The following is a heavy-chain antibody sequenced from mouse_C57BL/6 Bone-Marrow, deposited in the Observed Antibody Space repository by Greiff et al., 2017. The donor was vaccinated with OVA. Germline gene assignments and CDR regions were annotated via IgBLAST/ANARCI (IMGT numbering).Heavy chain of an antibody. V-gene: IGHV3-8*01. CDR3: ARWSMVTTLYYYAMDY. CDR1: GYSITSDY. J-gene: IGHJ4*01. CDR2: ISYSGST. Sequence: EVKLVESGPGLAKPSQTLSLTCSVTGYSITSDYWNWIRKFPGNKLEYMGYISYSGSTYYNPSLKSRISITRDTSKNQYYLQLNSVTTEDTATYYCARWSMVTTLYYYAMDYWGQGTSVTVSS. D-gene: IGHD2-3*01.